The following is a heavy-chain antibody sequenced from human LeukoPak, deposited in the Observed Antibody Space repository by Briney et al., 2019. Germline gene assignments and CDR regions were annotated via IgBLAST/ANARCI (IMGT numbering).Heavy chain of an antibody. D-gene: IGHD3-10*01. CDR2: ISYDGSNK. CDR1: GFTFSSYG. J-gene: IGHJ6*04. V-gene: IGHV3-30*18. CDR3: AKEGITMVRGVINYYYGMDV. Sequence: GRSLRLSCAASGFTFSSYGMHWVRQAPGKGLEWVAVISYDGSNKYYADSVKGRFTISRDNSKNTLYLQMNSLRAEDTAVYYCAKEGITMVRGVINYYYGMDVWGKGTTVTVSS.